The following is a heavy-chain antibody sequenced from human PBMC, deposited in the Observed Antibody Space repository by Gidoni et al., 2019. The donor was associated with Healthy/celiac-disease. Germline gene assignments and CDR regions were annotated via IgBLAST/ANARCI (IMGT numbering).Heavy chain of an antibody. J-gene: IGHJ4*02. CDR2: IYYSGST. V-gene: IGHV4-59*01. Sequence: QVQLQESGPVLAKPSETLSLTCNASGGSISSYYWSWIRQPPGKGLEWIGYIYYSGSTNYNPSLKSRVTISVDTSKNQFSLKLSSVTAADTAVYYCARDGGIAVAGGHSAYFDYWGQGTLVTVSS. CDR3: ARDGGIAVAGGHSAYFDY. CDR1: GGSISSYY. D-gene: IGHD6-19*01.